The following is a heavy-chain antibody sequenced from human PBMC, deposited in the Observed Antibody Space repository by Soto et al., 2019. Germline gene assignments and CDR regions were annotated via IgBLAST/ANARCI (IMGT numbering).Heavy chain of an antibody. J-gene: IGHJ4*02. CDR1: GGSFSGCD. CDR2: INHSGST. CDR3: ARSLVAPAARMYYFDY. Sequence: PSETLSLTWAVYGGSFSGCDWSWIRQPPGKGLEWIGEINHSGSTNYNPSLKSRVTISVDTSKNQFSLKLSSVTAADTAVYYCARSLVAPAARMYYFDYWGQGTLVTVSS. V-gene: IGHV4-34*01. D-gene: IGHD2-2*01.